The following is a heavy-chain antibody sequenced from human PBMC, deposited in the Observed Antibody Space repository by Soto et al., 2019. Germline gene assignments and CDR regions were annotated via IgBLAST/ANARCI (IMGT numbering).Heavy chain of an antibody. CDR2: ISYDGSNK. V-gene: IGHV3-30-3*01. CDR3: ARDCEVSVAAAASDS. J-gene: IGHJ4*02. Sequence: QVQLVESGGGVVQPGRSLRLSCAASGFTFSSYAMHWVRQAPGKGLEWVAVISYDGSNKYYADSVKGRFTISRDNSKNTLYLQMNSLRAEDTAVYYCARDCEVSVAAAASDSGGQGTLVTVSS. D-gene: IGHD6-13*01. CDR1: GFTFSSYA.